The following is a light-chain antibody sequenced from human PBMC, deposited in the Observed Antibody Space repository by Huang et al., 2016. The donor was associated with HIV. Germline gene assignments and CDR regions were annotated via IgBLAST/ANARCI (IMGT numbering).Light chain of an antibody. V-gene: IGKV1-39*01. Sequence: DIQMTQSPSSLFAAVGDRVTIACRACQSIGTYLNWYQQKPGKAPGILIHVASSLESGVPSGFSGCGSGTAFALAISSLQPDDFAAYYCQQSYSALGLTFGGGTKVEIK. CDR2: VAS. J-gene: IGKJ4*01. CDR3: QQSYSALGLT. CDR1: QSIGTY.